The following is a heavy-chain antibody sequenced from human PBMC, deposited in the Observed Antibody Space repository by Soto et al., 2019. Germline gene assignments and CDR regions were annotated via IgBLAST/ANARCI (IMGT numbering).Heavy chain of an antibody. J-gene: IGHJ4*02. Sequence: EVQLLESGGGLVQPGGSLRLSCAASGFTFSSYAMSWVRQAPGKGLEWVSAISGSGGSTYYADSVKGRFTISRDNSKNTLYLQMNSLRAEDTAVYYCAAHYDILTGRSDYWGQGTLVTVSS. D-gene: IGHD3-9*01. CDR3: AAHYDILTGRSDY. V-gene: IGHV3-23*01. CDR2: ISGSGGST. CDR1: GFTFSSYA.